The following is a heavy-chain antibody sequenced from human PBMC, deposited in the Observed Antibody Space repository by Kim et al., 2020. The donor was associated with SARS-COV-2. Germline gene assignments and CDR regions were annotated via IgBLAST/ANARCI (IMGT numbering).Heavy chain of an antibody. Sequence: SGPTLVNPTQTLTLTCTFSGFSLSTSGVGVGWIRQPPGKALEWLALIYWNDDNHYSPSLKTRLTITKDSSKNQVVLTLTNMDPVDTATYYCAHRPRSDYGDYFDAFDIWGQGTMVTVSS. CDR3: AHRPRSDYGDYFDAFDI. D-gene: IGHD4-17*01. CDR1: GFSLSTSGVG. CDR2: IYWNDDN. V-gene: IGHV2-5*01. J-gene: IGHJ3*02.